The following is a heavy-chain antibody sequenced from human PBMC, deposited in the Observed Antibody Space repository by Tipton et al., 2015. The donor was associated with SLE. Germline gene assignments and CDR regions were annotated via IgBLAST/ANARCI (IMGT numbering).Heavy chain of an antibody. CDR2: IYTSGST. CDR3: ARDGGQRVISGTYDFYYYGLDV. D-gene: IGHD6-13*01. J-gene: IGHJ6*02. CDR1: GASISSGSYY. V-gene: IGHV4-61*02. Sequence: TLSLTCTVSGASISSGSYYWSWIRQPAGKGLEWIGRIYTSGSTNYHPSLESRGTISLETSKNQFSLKLTSVTAADTAVYYCARDGGQRVISGTYDFYYYGLDVWGQGTTVTVSS.